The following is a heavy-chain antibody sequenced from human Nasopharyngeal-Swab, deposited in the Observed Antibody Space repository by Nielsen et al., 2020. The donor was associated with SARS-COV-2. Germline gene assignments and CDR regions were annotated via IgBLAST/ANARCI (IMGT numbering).Heavy chain of an antibody. CDR1: GGSISSYY. J-gene: IGHJ3*02. V-gene: IGHV4-59*01. CDR2: IYYSGST. CDR3: ARGSFWYDSSGYPAEGDAFDI. D-gene: IGHD3-22*01. Sequence: SETLSLTCTVSGGSISSYYWSWIRQPLGKGLEWIGYIYYSGSTNYNPSLKSRVTISVDTSKNQFSLKLSSVTAADTAVYYCARGSFWYDSSGYPAEGDAFDIWGQGTMVTVSS.